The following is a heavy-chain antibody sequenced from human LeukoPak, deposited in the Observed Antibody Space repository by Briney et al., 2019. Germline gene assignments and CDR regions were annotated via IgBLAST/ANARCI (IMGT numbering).Heavy chain of an antibody. D-gene: IGHD6-19*01. CDR3: ARESPGSYSSGRDYFDF. CDR1: GFTVSSNY. V-gene: IGHV3-53*01. Sequence: GGSLRLSCAASGFTVSSNYMSWVRQAPGKGLEWVSVIYSGGSTYYADSVKGRFTISRDNSKNTLYLQMNSLRAEDTAVYYCARESPGSYSSGRDYFDFWGQGTLVTVSS. CDR2: IYSGGST. J-gene: IGHJ4*02.